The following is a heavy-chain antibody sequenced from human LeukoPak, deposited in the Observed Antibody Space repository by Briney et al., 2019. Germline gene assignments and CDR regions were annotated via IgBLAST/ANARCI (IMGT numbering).Heavy chain of an antibody. J-gene: IGHJ4*02. CDR1: GFTFSSYS. CDR2: ISISNSYI. Sequence: GGSLRLSCAASGFTFSSYSMNWARQAPGKGLEWVSSISISNSYIYYADSVKGRFTISRDNAKNSLYPQMNSLRAEDTAVYYCARVEAAAVHLNYWGQGTLVTVSS. V-gene: IGHV3-21*01. CDR3: ARVEAAAVHLNY. D-gene: IGHD6-13*01.